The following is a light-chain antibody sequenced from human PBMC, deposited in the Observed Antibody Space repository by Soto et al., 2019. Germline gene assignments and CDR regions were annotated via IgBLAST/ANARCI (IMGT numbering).Light chain of an antibody. Sequence: EIGLTQSPGTLSLSPGERVTLSCRASQSVNSIYLAWYQHKPGQAPRLLIYGASTRATCIPDRFSGSGSGTDFTLTIARLEPGDFAVYYCQQYGNSAQKLGQGTKV. CDR1: QSVNSIY. CDR2: GAS. J-gene: IGKJ1*01. CDR3: QQYGNSAQK. V-gene: IGKV3-20*01.